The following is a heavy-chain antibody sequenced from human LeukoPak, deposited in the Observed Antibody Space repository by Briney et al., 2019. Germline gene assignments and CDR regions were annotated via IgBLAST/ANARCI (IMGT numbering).Heavy chain of an antibody. CDR3: ARPHYDSSGYYYGRPFFDY. D-gene: IGHD3-22*01. J-gene: IGHJ4*02. Sequence: PSETLSLTCAVYGGSFSGYYWSWIRQPPGKGLEWIGEINHSGSTNYNPSLKSRVTISVDTSKNQFSLKLSSVTAADTAVYYCARPHYDSSGYYYGRPFFDYWGQGTLVTVSS. CDR2: INHSGST. V-gene: IGHV4-34*01. CDR1: GGSFSGYY.